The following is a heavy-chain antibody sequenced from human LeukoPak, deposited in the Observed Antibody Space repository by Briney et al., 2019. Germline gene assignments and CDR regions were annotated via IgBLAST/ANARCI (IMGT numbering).Heavy chain of an antibody. V-gene: IGHV3-21*01. D-gene: IGHD1-14*01. CDR3: AREGMNPYFDY. J-gene: IGHJ4*02. CDR2: ISSSSSYI. CDR1: GFNISDFW. Sequence: GGSLRLSCAASGFNISDFWMTWVRQAPGKGLEWVSSISSSSSYIYYADSVKGRFTISRDNAKNSLYLQMNSLRAEDTAVYYCAREGMNPYFDYWGQGTLVTVSS.